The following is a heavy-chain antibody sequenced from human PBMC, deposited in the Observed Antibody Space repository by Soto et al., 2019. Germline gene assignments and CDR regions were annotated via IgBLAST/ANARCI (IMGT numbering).Heavy chain of an antibody. CDR3: ATVSSSWGDYYYGMDV. Sequence: GASVKVSCKVSGYTLTELSMHWVRQAPGKGLEWMGGFDPEDGETIYAQKFQGRVTMTEDTSTDTAYMELSSLRSEDTAVYYCATVSSSWGDYYYGMDVWGQGTTVTVSS. CDR2: FDPEDGET. CDR1: GYTLTELS. J-gene: IGHJ6*02. V-gene: IGHV1-24*01. D-gene: IGHD6-6*01.